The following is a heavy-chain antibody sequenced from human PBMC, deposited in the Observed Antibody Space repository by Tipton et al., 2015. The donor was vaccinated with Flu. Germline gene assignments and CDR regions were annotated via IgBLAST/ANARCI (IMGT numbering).Heavy chain of an antibody. CDR1: GDSISSDFY. Sequence: TLSLTCAVSGDSISSDFYWAGVRQFPGKGLEWIGTVSRTGSTIYNPTLKSRVTISIDTTKNQFSLNMRSVTAADMAVYYCARRDYSNYVSDPKRWVEPWGQASLVGVSS. J-gene: IGHJ5*02. D-gene: IGHD4-11*01. V-gene: IGHV4-38-2*01. CDR3: ARRDYSNYVSDPKRWVEP. CDR2: VSRTGST.